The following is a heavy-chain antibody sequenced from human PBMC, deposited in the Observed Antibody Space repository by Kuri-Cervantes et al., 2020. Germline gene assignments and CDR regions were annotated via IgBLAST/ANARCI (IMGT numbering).Heavy chain of an antibody. CDR3: ARPYSYYYYMDV. Sequence: SETLSLTCTVSGGSISSSSYYWGWIRQPPGKGLEWIGSIYYSGGTYYNPSLKSRVTISVDTSKNQFSLKLSSVTAADTAVYYCARPYSYYYYMDVWGQGTTVTVSS. CDR1: GGSISSSSYY. J-gene: IGHJ6*03. CDR2: IYYSGGT. V-gene: IGHV4-39*01.